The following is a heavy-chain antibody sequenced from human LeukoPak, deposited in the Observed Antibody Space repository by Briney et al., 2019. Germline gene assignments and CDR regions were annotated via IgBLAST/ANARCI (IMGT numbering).Heavy chain of an antibody. CDR2: ISSSSSYI. D-gene: IGHD6-13*01. Sequence: GGSLSLSCAASGFTFSSYSMNWVRQAPGKGLEWVSSISSSSSYIYYADSVKGRFTISRDNAKNSLYLQMNSLRAEDTAVYSCVRDGTAAGLYFDLWGQGTLVTVSS. CDR1: GFTFSSYS. CDR3: VRDGTAAGLYFDL. J-gene: IGHJ4*01. V-gene: IGHV3-21*01.